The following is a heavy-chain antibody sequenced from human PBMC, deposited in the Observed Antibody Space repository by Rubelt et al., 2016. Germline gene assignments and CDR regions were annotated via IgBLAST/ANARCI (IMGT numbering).Heavy chain of an antibody. CDR1: GGSFSGYY. Sequence: QVQLQQWGAGLLKPSETLSLTCAVYGGSFSGYYWSWIRQPPGKGLEWIGEINHSGSTNYNPSLKSRLSISVEPSKNQFYLKLGSVAAADTAVYYCARTDSSGWYDYWGQGTLVTVSS. D-gene: IGHD6-19*01. CDR3: ARTDSSGWYDY. V-gene: IGHV4-34*01. CDR2: INHSGST. J-gene: IGHJ4*02.